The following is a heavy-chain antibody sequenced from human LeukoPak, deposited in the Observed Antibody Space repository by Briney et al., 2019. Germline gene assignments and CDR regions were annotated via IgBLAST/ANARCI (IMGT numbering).Heavy chain of an antibody. CDR2: ISWNSGSI. J-gene: IGHJ6*02. D-gene: IGHD6-13*01. V-gene: IGHV3-9*01. CDR3: AKDRGSSSWDYYGMDV. CDR1: GFTLDDYA. Sequence: GGSLRLSCAASGFTLDDYAMHWVRQAPGKGLEWVSGISWNSGSIGYADSVKGRFTISRDNAKNSLYLQMNSLRAEDTALYYCAKDRGSSSWDYYGMDVWGQGTTVTVSS.